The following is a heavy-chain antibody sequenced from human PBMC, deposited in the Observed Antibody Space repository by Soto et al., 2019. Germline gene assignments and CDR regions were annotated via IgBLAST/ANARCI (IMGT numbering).Heavy chain of an antibody. V-gene: IGHV3-33*01. D-gene: IGHD1-26*01. CDR3: ARAQNSSGSYYHFDY. Sequence: SLRLSCAAPGFTFSSYGMHWVRQAPGKGLEWVALIWTDGNNKYYADSVKGRFTVSRDNSKNTLYLQMNSLRAEDTAVYYCARAQNSSGSYYHFDYWGQG. CDR2: IWTDGNNK. J-gene: IGHJ4*02. CDR1: GFTFSSYG.